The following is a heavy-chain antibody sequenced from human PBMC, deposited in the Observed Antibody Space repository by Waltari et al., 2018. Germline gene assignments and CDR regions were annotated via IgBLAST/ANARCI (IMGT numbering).Heavy chain of an antibody. CDR1: GGSISSGSYY. V-gene: IGHV4-61*02. Sequence: QVQLQESGPGLVKPSQTLSLTCTVSGGSISSGSYYWSWIRQPAGKGLEWIGRIYTSGSTNYNPSLKSRVTISVDTSKNQFSLKLSSVTAADTAVYYCARMTGGFDYWGQGTLVTVSS. CDR3: ARMTGGFDY. CDR2: IYTSGST. J-gene: IGHJ4*02.